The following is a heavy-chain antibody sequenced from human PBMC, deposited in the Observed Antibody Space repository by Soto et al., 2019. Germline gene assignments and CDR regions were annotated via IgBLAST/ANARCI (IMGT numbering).Heavy chain of an antibody. CDR3: ARDERYSGAVAAVFDY. CDR1: GYTFTSYG. J-gene: IGHJ4*02. D-gene: IGHD6-19*01. V-gene: IGHV1-18*04. Sequence: ASVKVSCKASGYTFTSYGISWVRQAPGQGLEWMGWISAYNGNTNYAQKLQGRVTMTTDTSTSTAYMELRSLRSDDTAVYYCARDERYSGAVAAVFDYWGQGTLVTVSS. CDR2: ISAYNGNT.